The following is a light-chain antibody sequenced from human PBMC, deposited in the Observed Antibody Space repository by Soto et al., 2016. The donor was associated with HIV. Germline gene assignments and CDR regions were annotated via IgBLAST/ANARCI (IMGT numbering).Light chain of an antibody. CDR1: SLRSYY. J-gene: IGLJ2*01. CDR3: NTRDISGNHVV. V-gene: IGLV3-19*01. Sequence: SSELTQDPAVSVALGQRVRITCQGDSLRSYYVTWYQQKPGQAPILVIYGKNNRPSGIPDRFSGSSSGNTASLTITGAQAEDEADYYCNTRDISGNHVVFGGGTKLTV. CDR2: GKN.